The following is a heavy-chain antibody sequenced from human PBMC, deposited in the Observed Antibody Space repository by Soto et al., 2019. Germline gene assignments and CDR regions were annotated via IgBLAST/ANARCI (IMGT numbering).Heavy chain of an antibody. Sequence: QVQLVQSGAEVKKPGASVKVSCKASGYTFSSYFISWVRQAPGQGLEWMGWISAYNGNTNYAQNLQGRVTMTTDTSTRTAYRELRGLRSADTAVFYCARDPPPFDSGARGPLAPVSS. CDR3: ARDPPPFDS. CDR2: ISAYNGNT. J-gene: IGHJ4*02. V-gene: IGHV1-18*01. CDR1: GYTFSSYF.